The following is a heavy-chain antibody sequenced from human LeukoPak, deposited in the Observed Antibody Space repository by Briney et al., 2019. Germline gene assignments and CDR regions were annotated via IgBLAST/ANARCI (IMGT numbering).Heavy chain of an antibody. V-gene: IGHV4-59*01. Sequence: SETLSLTCTVSGGSISSYYWSWIRQPPGKGLEWIGYIYYSGSTNYNPSLKSRVAISVDTSKNQFSLKLSSVTAADTAVYYCARVYCSSTSCYRGVAWFDPWGQGTLVTVSS. D-gene: IGHD2-2*02. CDR3: ARVYCSSTSCYRGVAWFDP. J-gene: IGHJ5*02. CDR2: IYYSGST. CDR1: GGSISSYY.